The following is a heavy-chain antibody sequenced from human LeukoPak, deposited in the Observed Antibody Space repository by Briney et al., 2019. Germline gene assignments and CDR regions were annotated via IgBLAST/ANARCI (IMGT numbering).Heavy chain of an antibody. Sequence: SETLSLTCTVSGGSISNYYWSWIRQPPGKALEWIGYIYYTGTTKYNPSLKSRATISLDTSKNQFSLKLPSVTAADTALFFCARGYDIDVWGQGTTVTVSS. V-gene: IGHV4-59*01. CDR3: ARGYDIDV. J-gene: IGHJ6*02. CDR1: GGSISNYY. CDR2: IYYTGTT.